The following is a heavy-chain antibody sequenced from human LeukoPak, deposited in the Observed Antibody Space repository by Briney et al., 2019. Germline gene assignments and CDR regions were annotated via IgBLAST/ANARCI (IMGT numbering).Heavy chain of an antibody. V-gene: IGHV3-48*01. J-gene: IGHJ4*02. CDR3: ARRGAAAGTIDY. D-gene: IGHD6-13*01. Sequence: GGSLRLSCAASGFTFSSYSMNWVRQAPGKGLEWVSYITYSGSTIYYADSVKGRFTISRDNAKNSLYLQMNSLRAEDTAVYYCARRGAAAGTIDYWGQGALVTVSS. CDR2: ITYSGSTI. CDR1: GFTFSSYS.